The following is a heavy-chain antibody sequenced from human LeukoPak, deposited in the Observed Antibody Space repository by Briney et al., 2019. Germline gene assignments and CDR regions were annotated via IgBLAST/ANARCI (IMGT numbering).Heavy chain of an antibody. CDR3: ASLNSSPPEVAPFDY. D-gene: IGHD2/OR15-2a*01. CDR2: IYYSGST. V-gene: IGHV4-39*07. CDR1: GGSISSSSYY. Sequence: SETLSLTCTVSGGSISSSSYYWGWIRQPPGKGLEWIGSIYYSGSTYYNPSLKSRVTISVDTSKNQFSLKLSSVTAADTAVYYCASLNSSPPEVAPFDYWGQGTLVTVSS. J-gene: IGHJ4*02.